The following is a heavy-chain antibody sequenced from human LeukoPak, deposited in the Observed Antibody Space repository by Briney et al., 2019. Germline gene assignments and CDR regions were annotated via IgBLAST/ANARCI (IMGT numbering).Heavy chain of an antibody. J-gene: IGHJ4*02. CDR2: IYYSGST. V-gene: IGHV4-39*07. D-gene: IGHD6-13*01. Sequence: PSETLSLTCTVSGGSISSSSYYWGWIRQPPGKGLEWIGSIYYSGSTYYNPSLKSRVTISVDKSKNQFSLKLSSVTAADTAVYYCARYRGIAAAGDYWGQGTLVTVSS. CDR3: ARYRGIAAAGDY. CDR1: GGSISSSSYY.